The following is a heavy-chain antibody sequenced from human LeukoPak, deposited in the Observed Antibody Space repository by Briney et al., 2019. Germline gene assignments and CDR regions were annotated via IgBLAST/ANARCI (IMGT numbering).Heavy chain of an antibody. D-gene: IGHD1-7*01. J-gene: IGHJ4*02. CDR2: ISGSGGST. CDR1: GFTFSSYA. CDR3: AKVRRRDNWNFPVDY. Sequence: PGGSLRLSCAASGFTFSSYAMSWVRQAPGKGLEWVSAISGSGGSTYYADSVKGRFTISRDNSKNTLYLQMNSLRAEDTAVYYCAKVRRRDNWNFPVDYWGQGTLVTVSS. V-gene: IGHV3-23*01.